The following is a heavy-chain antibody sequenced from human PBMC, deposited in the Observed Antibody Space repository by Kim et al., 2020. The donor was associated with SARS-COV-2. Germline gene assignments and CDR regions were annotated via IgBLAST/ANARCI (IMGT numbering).Heavy chain of an antibody. V-gene: IGHV1-18*01. J-gene: IGHJ4*02. CDR2: ISAYNGNT. D-gene: IGHD3-9*01. Sequence: ASVKVSCKASGYTFTSYGISWVRQAPGQGLEWMGWISAYNGNTNYAQKLQGRVTMTTDTSTSTAYMELRSLRSDDTAVYYCARSRSTYDILTGYKVDYWGQGTLVTVSS. CDR1: GYTFTSYG. CDR3: ARSRSTYDILTGYKVDY.